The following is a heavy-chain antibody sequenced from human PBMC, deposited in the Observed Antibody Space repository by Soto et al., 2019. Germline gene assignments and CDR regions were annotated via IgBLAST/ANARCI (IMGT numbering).Heavy chain of an antibody. V-gene: IGHV1-69*13. CDR2: TIPIFGTA. Sequence: SVKVSCKASGGTFSSYAISWVRQAPGQGLEWMGGTIPIFGTANYAQKLQGRVTITADESTSTAYMELSSLRSEDTAVYYCAREPYLTNYYDSSGYRPGWFDPWGQGTLVTVSS. CDR1: GGTFSSYA. CDR3: AREPYLTNYYDSSGYRPGWFDP. D-gene: IGHD3-22*01. J-gene: IGHJ5*02.